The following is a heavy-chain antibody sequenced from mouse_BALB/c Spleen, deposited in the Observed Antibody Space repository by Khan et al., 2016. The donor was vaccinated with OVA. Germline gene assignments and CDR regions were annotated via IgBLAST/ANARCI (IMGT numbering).Heavy chain of an antibody. CDR1: GFTFSSYW. CDR3: AGVNCSNYSCFDY. D-gene: IGHD6-1*01. V-gene: IGHV1-9*01. J-gene: IGHJ2*01. CDR2: ILPGSGST. Sequence: QVQLKESGADLMKPGASVKISCKAAGFTFSSYWIEWIKQRPGHGLEWIGEILPGSGSTNCNEKFKGKATFTADTSSNTAYMQLSSLTSEDSAVYYCAGVNCSNYSCFDYWGQGTTLTVSS.